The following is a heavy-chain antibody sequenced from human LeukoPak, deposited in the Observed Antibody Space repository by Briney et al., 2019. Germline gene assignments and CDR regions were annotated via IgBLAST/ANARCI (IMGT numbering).Heavy chain of an antibody. D-gene: IGHD1-1*01. CDR2: MNPNSGNT. V-gene: IGHV1-8*01. CDR3: ARGPNFVQLERQDYMDV. J-gene: IGHJ6*03. CDR1: GYTFTSYD. Sequence: ASVKVSCKASGYTFTSYDINWVRQATGQGREWMGWMNPNSGNTGYAQKFQGRVTMTRNNSISTAYMELSSLRSEDTAVYYCARGPNFVQLERQDYMDVWGKGTTVTVSS.